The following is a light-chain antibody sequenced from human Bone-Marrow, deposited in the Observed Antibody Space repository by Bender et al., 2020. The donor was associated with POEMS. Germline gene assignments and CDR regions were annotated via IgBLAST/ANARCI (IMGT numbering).Light chain of an antibody. V-gene: IGLV2-14*02. CDR3: SSRAGSNRWV. Sequence: QSALTQPASVSGSPGQSITISCAGTSSDVGSYRLVSWYQQHPDKAPKLLIYEDTKRPSGVPDRFSGSKSGNTASLTLSGLQAEDAADYFCSSRAGSNRWVFGGGTTVTVL. CDR2: EDT. J-gene: IGLJ3*02. CDR1: SSDVGSYRL.